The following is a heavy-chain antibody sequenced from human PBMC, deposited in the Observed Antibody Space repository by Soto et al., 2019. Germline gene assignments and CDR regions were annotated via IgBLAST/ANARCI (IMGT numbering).Heavy chain of an antibody. J-gene: IGHJ5*02. CDR2: FDPEDGET. V-gene: IGHV1-24*01. CDR1: GYTLTELS. D-gene: IGHD5-12*01. CDR3: ATALPPRGYSGYGFFNWFDP. Sequence: ASVKVSCKVSGYTLTELSMHWVRQAPGKGLEWMGGFDPEDGETIYAQKFQGRVTMTEDTSTDTAYMELSSLRSEDTAVYSCATALPPRGYSGYGFFNWFDPWGQGTLVTVSS.